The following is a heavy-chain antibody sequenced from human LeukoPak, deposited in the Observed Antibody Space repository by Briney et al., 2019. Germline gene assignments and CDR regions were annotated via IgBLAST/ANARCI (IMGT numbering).Heavy chain of an antibody. V-gene: IGHV3-73*01. Sequence: GGSLKLSCAASGFTFSGSAMHWVRQASGKGLEWVGRIRSKANSYATAYAASVKGRFTISRDDSKNTAYLQMNSLKTEDTAVYYCTANQPVAGHWGQGTLVTVSS. J-gene: IGHJ4*02. CDR1: GFTFSGSA. D-gene: IGHD6-19*01. CDR2: IRSKANSYAT. CDR3: TANQPVAGH.